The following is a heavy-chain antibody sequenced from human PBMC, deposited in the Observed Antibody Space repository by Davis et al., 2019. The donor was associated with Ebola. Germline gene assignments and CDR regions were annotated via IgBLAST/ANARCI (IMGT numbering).Heavy chain of an antibody. Sequence: GESLKISCAASGFTFSSYAMSWVRQAPGKGLEWVSAISGSGGSTYYADSVKGRFTISRDNTKNTLYLQMNSLRVEDTGIYYCAKGISRITMIVVVYGMDVWGQGTTVTVSS. CDR2: ISGSGGST. CDR3: AKGISRITMIVVVYGMDV. CDR1: GFTFSSYA. J-gene: IGHJ6*02. V-gene: IGHV3-23*01. D-gene: IGHD3-22*01.